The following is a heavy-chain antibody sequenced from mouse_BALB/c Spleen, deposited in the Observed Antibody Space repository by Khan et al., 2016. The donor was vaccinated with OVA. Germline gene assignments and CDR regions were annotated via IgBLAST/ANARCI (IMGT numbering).Heavy chain of an antibody. CDR1: GFNIKDTY. J-gene: IGHJ4*01. V-gene: IGHV14-3*02. CDR3: ARNGNYLYAMDY. D-gene: IGHD2-1*01. Sequence: VQLKESGAELVKPVASVKLSCTASGFNIKDTYMHWVKQRPEQGLEWIGRIDPANGNTKYDPKFQGKATITADTSSNTAYLQLSSLTSEDTAVYYCARNGNYLYAMDYWGQGTSVTVSS. CDR2: IDPANGNT.